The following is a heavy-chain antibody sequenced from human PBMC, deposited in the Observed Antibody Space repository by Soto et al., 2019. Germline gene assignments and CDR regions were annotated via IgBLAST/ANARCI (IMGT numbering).Heavy chain of an antibody. J-gene: IGHJ4*02. CDR3: TRDRPGPQHYFDY. CDR1: GFVFDSDW. D-gene: IGHD6-6*01. V-gene: IGHV3-74*01. Sequence: GGSLRLSCATSGFVFDSDWMHWVLQAPCHADSVKGRFTISRDNAKNTLYLQMNSLRAEDTAVYYCTRDRPGPQHYFDYWGQGNMVPVSS.